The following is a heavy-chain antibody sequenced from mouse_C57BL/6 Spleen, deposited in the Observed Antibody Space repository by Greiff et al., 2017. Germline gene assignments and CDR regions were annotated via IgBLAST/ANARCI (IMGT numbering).Heavy chain of an antibody. CDR3: ARGIYDGYYLYAMDY. CDR2: ISYDGSN. V-gene: IGHV3-6*01. CDR1: GYSITSGYY. D-gene: IGHD2-3*01. J-gene: IGHJ4*01. Sequence: EVKLQESGPGLVKPSQSLSLTCSVTGYSITSGYYWNWIRQFPGNKLEWMGYISYDGSNNYNPSLKNRISITRDTSNNQFFLKLNSVTTEDTATYYCARGIYDGYYLYAMDYWGQGTSGTVSS.